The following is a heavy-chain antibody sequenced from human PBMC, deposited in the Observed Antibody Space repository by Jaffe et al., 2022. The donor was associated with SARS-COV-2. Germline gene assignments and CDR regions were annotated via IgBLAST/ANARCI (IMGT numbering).Heavy chain of an antibody. V-gene: IGHV4-4*07. J-gene: IGHJ5*02. CDR3: ARVLRGNCSSTSCYGGTVFDP. Sequence: QVQLQESGPGLVKPSETLSLTCTVSGGSISSYYWSWIRQPAGKGLEWIGRIYTSGSTNYNPSLKSRVTMSVDTSKNQFSLKLSSVTAADTAVYYCARVLRGNCSSTSCYGGTVFDPWGQGTLVTVSS. D-gene: IGHD2-2*01. CDR1: GGSISSYY. CDR2: IYTSGST.